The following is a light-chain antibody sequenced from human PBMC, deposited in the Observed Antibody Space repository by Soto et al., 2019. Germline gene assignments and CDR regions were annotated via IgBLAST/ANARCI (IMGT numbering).Light chain of an antibody. CDR3: QQRSNWPPRWT. CDR1: QSVSSD. Sequence: IALTQFPGTLSLSPGERAPISCIASQSVSSDLAWYQQKPGQAPRLLIYDASNRATGIPARFSGSGSGTDFTLTISSLEPEDFAVYYCQQRSNWPPRWTFGQGTKVDI. CDR2: DAS. V-gene: IGKV3-11*01. J-gene: IGKJ1*01.